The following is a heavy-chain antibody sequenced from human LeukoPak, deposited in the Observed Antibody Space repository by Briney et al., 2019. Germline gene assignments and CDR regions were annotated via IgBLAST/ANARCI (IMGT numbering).Heavy chain of an antibody. J-gene: IGHJ5*02. V-gene: IGHV4-4*07. D-gene: IGHD3-9*01. CDR3: ARDYDILTGPIPYNWFDP. CDR1: GGSISSYY. Sequence: PSETLSLTCTVSGGSISSYYWSWIRQPAGKGLEWIGRIYTSGSTNYNPSLKSRVTMSVDTSKNQFSLKLSSVTAADTAVYYCARDYDILTGPIPYNWFDPWGQGTLVTVSS. CDR2: IYTSGST.